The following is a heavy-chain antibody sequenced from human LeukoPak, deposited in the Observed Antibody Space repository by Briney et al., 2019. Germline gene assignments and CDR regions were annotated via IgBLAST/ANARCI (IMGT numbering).Heavy chain of an antibody. Sequence: SETLSLTCTVPGGSISSYYWSWIRQPPGKGLEWIGYIYYSGNTNSNPSLKSRVTISVDTSKNQFSLKLSSVTAADTAVYYCAGAREFSSSSGRAYYFDYWGQGTLVTVSS. CDR2: IYYSGNT. D-gene: IGHD6-6*01. CDR1: GGSISSYY. V-gene: IGHV4-59*01. J-gene: IGHJ4*02. CDR3: AGAREFSSSSGRAYYFDY.